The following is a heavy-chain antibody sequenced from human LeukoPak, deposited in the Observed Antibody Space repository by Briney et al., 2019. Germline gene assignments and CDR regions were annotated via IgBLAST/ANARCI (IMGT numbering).Heavy chain of an antibody. V-gene: IGHV3-30*18. J-gene: IGHJ4*02. CDR2: ISYDGSNK. CDR3: AKLGYYYDSSGSHSPRPFDY. D-gene: IGHD3-22*01. CDR1: GFTFSSYG. Sequence: GGSLRLSCAASGFTFSSYGMHWVRQAPGKGLEWVAVISYDGSNKYYADSVKGRFTISRDNSKNTLYLQMNSLRAEDTAVYYCAKLGYYYDSSGSHSPRPFDYWGQGTLVTVSS.